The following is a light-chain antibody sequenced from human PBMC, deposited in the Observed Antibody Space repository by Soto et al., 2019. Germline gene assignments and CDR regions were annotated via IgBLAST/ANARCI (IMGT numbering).Light chain of an antibody. CDR3: QQYNNWPRT. V-gene: IGKV3-15*01. CDR1: HSVSSN. CDR2: GAS. Sequence: EIVMTQSPSTLSVSPGERATLSCRASHSVSSNLAWYQQKPGQAPRLLIYGASTRATGIPARFSGSGSGTEFTLTISSLQSEDFAVYYCQQYNNWPRTFGQGTKV. J-gene: IGKJ1*01.